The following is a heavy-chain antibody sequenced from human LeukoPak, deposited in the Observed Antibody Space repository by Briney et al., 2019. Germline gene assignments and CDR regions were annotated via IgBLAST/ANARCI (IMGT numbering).Heavy chain of an antibody. CDR2: IYYGGST. J-gene: IGHJ5*02. Sequence: SDTLSLTYTVSKRSINTYYWSWARQPPGKGLEWIGYIYYGGSTNYKPSLKSRVTISVDTSKNEFSLKLSSVTAADTAVYYCARGRYQLSPWGQGTLVAVSS. D-gene: IGHD2-2*01. V-gene: IGHV4-59*07. CDR1: KRSINTYY. CDR3: ARGRYQLSP.